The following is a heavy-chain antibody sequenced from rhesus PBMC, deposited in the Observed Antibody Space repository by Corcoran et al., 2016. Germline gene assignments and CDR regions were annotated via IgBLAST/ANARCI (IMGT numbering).Heavy chain of an antibody. CDR2: IYGSGRST. CDR3: ASVAAADDAFDF. V-gene: IGHV4-169*02. D-gene: IGHD6-25*01. CDR1: GGSISSNY. J-gene: IGHJ3*01. Sequence: QLQLQESGPGLVKPSETLSLTCAVSGGSISSNYWSWLRQAPGKGLEWIGYIYGSGRSTNYNPSLKSRVTLSVDTSKNQLSLKLSSVTAADTAVYYCASVAAADDAFDFWGQGLRVTVSS.